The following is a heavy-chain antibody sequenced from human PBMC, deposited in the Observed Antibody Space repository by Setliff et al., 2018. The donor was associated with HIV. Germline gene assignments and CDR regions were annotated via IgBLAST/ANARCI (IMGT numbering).Heavy chain of an antibody. J-gene: IGHJ6*03. Sequence: SETLSLTCAVYGGSFSGYSWSWIRQSPGKGLEWIGEINHSGSTNYNPSLKSRLTTSADTSKKQFSLKLTSVTAADTAVYHCARGVAATLAHSTYYYYYMDVWDKGTTVTVS. D-gene: IGHD2-15*01. CDR3: ARGVAATLAHSTYYYYYMDV. CDR2: INHSGST. CDR1: GGSFSGYS. V-gene: IGHV4-34*01.